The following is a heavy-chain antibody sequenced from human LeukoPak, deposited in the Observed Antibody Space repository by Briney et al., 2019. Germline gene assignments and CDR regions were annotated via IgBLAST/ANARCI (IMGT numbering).Heavy chain of an antibody. CDR2: IYYSGST. CDR1: GGSFSGYY. J-gene: IGHJ3*02. D-gene: IGHD6-19*01. CDR3: ARPKSRSSGWISNDAFDI. Sequence: PSETLSLTCAVYGGSFSGYYWSWIRQPPGKGLEWIGSIYYSGSTYYNPSLKSRVTISVDTSKNQFSLKLSSVTAADTAVYYCARPKSRSSGWISNDAFDIWGQGTMVTVSS. V-gene: IGHV4-34*01.